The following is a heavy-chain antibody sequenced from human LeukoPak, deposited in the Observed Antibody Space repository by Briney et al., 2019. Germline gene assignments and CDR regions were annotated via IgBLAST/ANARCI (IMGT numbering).Heavy chain of an antibody. Sequence: GGSLRLSCAASGFNVSSNYMTWVRQAPGKGLEWVSVIYSGGTTYSTDSVKGRFTLSRDNSRNTVFLQMNSLRAEDTAMYYCARVVSGIYDYNWGQGTLVTVPS. D-gene: IGHD3-16*01. J-gene: IGHJ4*02. CDR1: GFNVSSNY. CDR3: ARVVSGIYDYN. V-gene: IGHV3-66*01. CDR2: IYSGGTT.